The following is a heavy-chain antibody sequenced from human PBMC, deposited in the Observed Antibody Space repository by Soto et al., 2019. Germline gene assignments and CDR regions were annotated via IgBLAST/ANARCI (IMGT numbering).Heavy chain of an antibody. D-gene: IGHD1-1*01. CDR3: AHARQPYYYYGMDV. CDR1: GFSLSTSGVG. V-gene: IGHV2-5*02. Sequence: QITLKESGPTLVKPTQTLTLTCTFSGFSLSTSGVGVGWIRQPPGKALEWLALIYWDDGKRYSPSLKRRLTHTKHNSKHQVVLTMTNMYPVDTATYYCAHARQPYYYYGMDVWGQGTTVTVSS. J-gene: IGHJ6*02. CDR2: IYWDDGK.